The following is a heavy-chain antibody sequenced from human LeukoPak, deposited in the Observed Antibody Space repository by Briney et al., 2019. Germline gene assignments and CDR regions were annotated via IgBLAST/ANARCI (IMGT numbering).Heavy chain of an antibody. Sequence: SETLSLTCTVSGGSISSGSYYWRWIRQPAGKGLEWIGRIYTSGSTNYNPSLKSRVTISVDTSKNQFSLKLSSVTAADTAVYYCARMSYGPDYWGQGTLVTVSS. J-gene: IGHJ4*02. CDR1: GGSISSGSYY. V-gene: IGHV4-61*02. D-gene: IGHD5-18*01. CDR2: IYTSGST. CDR3: ARMSYGPDY.